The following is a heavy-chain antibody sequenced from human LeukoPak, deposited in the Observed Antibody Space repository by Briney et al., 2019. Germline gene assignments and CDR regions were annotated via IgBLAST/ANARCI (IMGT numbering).Heavy chain of an antibody. CDR2: ISSSSSYI. J-gene: IGHJ4*02. Sequence: GGSLRLSCAASGFTFSSYSMNWVRQAPGKGLEWVSSISSSSSYIYYADSVKGRFTISRDNAKNSLYLQMNSLRAEDTAVYYCARDRGAAVAALVYWGQGTLVTVSS. D-gene: IGHD6-19*01. CDR1: GFTFSSYS. V-gene: IGHV3-21*01. CDR3: ARDRGAAVAALVY.